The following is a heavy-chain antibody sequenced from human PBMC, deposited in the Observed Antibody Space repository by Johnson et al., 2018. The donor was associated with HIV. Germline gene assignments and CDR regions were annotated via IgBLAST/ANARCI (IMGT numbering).Heavy chain of an antibody. J-gene: IGHJ3*02. CDR3: AKGPSPGYQVFDI. V-gene: IGHV3-23*04. D-gene: IGHD2-2*01. CDR2: IGATGGNT. CDR1: GFTFNNYA. Sequence: VQLVESGGGLVQPGGSLRLSCAASGFTFNNYAMSWVRQAPGKGLEWVSAIGATGGNTYYADSVKGRFTVSRDNSKNMLYLKMNSLRAEDTAVYYCAKGPSPGYQVFDIWGQGTMVTVS.